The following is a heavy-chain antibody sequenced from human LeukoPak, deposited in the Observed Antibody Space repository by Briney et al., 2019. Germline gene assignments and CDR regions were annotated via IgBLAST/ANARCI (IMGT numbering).Heavy chain of an antibody. V-gene: IGHV3-23*01. Sequence: GGSLRLSCAASGFTFSSYAISWVRKAPGKGLEWVSTISGSGGTTHYADSVKGRFTISRDNSKNTLYVQMKSLRAEDTAVYYCAKGSISYFYGMDVWGQGTTVTVSS. D-gene: IGHD6-13*01. CDR3: AKGSISYFYGMDV. CDR1: GFTFSSYA. CDR2: ISGSGGTT. J-gene: IGHJ6*02.